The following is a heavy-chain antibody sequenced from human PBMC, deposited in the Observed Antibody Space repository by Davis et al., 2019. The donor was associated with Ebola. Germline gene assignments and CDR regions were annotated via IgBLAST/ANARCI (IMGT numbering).Heavy chain of an antibody. CDR1: GYTFTGYY. Sequence: ASVKVSCKASGYTFTGYYMHWVRQAPGQGLEWMGWMNPNSGNTGYAQKFQGRVTMTRNTSISTAYMELSSLRSEDTAVYYCARGVGGYQLWWFDPWGQGTLVTVSS. J-gene: IGHJ5*02. D-gene: IGHD2-2*01. CDR3: ARGVGGYQLWWFDP. V-gene: IGHV1-8*02. CDR2: MNPNSGNT.